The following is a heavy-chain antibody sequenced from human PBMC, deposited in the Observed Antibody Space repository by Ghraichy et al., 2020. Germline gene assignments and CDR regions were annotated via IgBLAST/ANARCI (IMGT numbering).Heavy chain of an antibody. CDR3: ARRLES. J-gene: IGHJ4*02. CDR1: GFTFGTYD. Sequence: ESLNISCAASGFTFGTYDMNWVRQAPGKGLEWLSYISSSSTTMYYADSVKGRFIISRDNAKNSLFLQMDSLTVEDTAVYYCARRLESWGQGTPVTVSS. V-gene: IGHV3-48*01. CDR2: ISSSSTTM.